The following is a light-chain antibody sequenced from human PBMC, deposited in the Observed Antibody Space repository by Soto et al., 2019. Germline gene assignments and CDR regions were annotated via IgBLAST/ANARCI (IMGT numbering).Light chain of an antibody. CDR2: GAS. J-gene: IGKJ1*01. V-gene: IGKV1-39*01. CDR1: QTIRTS. Sequence: QMTQSPSSLSASVGARVTITCRASQTIRTSLNWYQQKPGKAPSLLIYGASTLQSGVPSRFSGSASATDFTLTISSLQPEDFATYYCQQSYTTPRTFGQGTKVEIK. CDR3: QQSYTTPRT.